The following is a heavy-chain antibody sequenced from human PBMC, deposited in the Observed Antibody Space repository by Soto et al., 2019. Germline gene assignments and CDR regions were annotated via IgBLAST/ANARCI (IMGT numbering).Heavy chain of an antibody. D-gene: IGHD3-22*01. CDR1: GGTFSSYT. Sequence: QVQLVQSGAEVKKPGSSVKVSCKASGGTFSSYTISWVRQAPGQGLEWMGRIIPILGIANYAQKFQGRVTITADKSTYTAYMELSSLRSEDTAVYYCASAYYYDSSGDYYFDYWGQGTLVTVSS. J-gene: IGHJ4*02. V-gene: IGHV1-69*02. CDR2: IIPILGIA. CDR3: ASAYYYDSSGDYYFDY.